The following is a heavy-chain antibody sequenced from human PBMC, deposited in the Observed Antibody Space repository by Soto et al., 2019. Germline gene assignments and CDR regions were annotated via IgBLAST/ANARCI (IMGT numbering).Heavy chain of an antibody. CDR2: IYYSGST. Sequence: QMQLQESGPGLVKPSQTLSLTCTVSGGSISSGDSYWRWIRQPPGKGLEWIGYIYYSGSTYYNPSLKSRVIRSVDTSKNQFSLKLSSVSAADTAVYYCARALEAVRGVMTERPFDYWGQGTLVTVSS. D-gene: IGHD3-10*01. CDR1: GGSISSGDSY. CDR3: ARALEAVRGVMTERPFDY. J-gene: IGHJ4*02. V-gene: IGHV4-30-4*01.